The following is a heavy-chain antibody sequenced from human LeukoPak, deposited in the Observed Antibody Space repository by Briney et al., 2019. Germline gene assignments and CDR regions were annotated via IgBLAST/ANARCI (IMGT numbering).Heavy chain of an antibody. CDR3: ARDGYIYRTDY. D-gene: IGHD5-18*01. Sequence: PSGTLSLTCTVSGDSISSYYWSWIRQPPGKGLEWIGYIYYSGSTNYNPSLKSRVTISVDTSKNQFSLKLSSVTAADTAVYYCARDGYIYRTDYWGQGTLVTVSS. CDR2: IYYSGST. J-gene: IGHJ4*02. V-gene: IGHV4-59*01. CDR1: GDSISSYY.